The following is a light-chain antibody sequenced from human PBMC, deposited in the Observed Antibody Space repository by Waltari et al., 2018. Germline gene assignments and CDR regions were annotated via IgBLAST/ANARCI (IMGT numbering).Light chain of an antibody. Sequence: EIQMTQSPSTLSASVGDRVTITCRASQSISNWLAWYQQTPGKAPKVLIYGASSLESGVPARFSGSGSGTEFTLTISSRQPDDFATYYCQQYNDYSTWTFGQGTKVEIK. CDR2: GAS. CDR1: QSISNW. J-gene: IGKJ1*01. CDR3: QQYNDYSTWT. V-gene: IGKV1-5*03.